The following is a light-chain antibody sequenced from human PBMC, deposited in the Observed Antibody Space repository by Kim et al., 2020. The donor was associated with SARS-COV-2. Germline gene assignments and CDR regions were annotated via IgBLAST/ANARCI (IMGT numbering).Light chain of an antibody. Sequence: EIVLTQSPGTLSLSPGERATLSCRASQSVSSSYLAWYQQKPGQAPRLLIYGASSRATGIPDRFSGSGSGTDFTLTISRLQPEDSATYYCQQSYSTPLTFGPGTKVDIK. CDR2: GAS. V-gene: IGKV3-20*01. J-gene: IGKJ3*01. CDR3: QQSYSTPLT. CDR1: QSVSSSY.